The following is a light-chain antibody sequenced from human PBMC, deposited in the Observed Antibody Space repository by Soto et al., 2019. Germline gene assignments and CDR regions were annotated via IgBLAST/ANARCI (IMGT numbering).Light chain of an antibody. Sequence: DIVMTQSPDSLAVSLGERATINCKSSQSVLYSSNNKNYLAWYQQKPGQPPKLLIYWASTRESGVPDRISGSGSGTDFTLTISSLPDEDVAVYYCKQYYSWETFGQGTKVEIK. V-gene: IGKV4-1*01. CDR3: KQYYSWET. J-gene: IGKJ1*01. CDR1: QSVLYSSNNKNY. CDR2: WAS.